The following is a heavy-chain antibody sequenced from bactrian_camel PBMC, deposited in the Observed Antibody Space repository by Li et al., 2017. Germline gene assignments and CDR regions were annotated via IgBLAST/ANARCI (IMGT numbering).Heavy chain of an antibody. J-gene: IGHJ6*01. D-gene: IGHD3*01. Sequence: HVQLVESGGGLVQPGGSLRLSCAASGFTFSSYWMWWVRQAPGKGLEWVSGINWNGASTIYADSVKGQFTISRDNAKNTVYLQMNTLRPEDTAVYYCATTLRGGHYGLGAVRLIDFGYWGQGTQVTVS. CDR1: GFTFSSYW. CDR3: ATTLRGGHYGLGAVRLIDFGY. V-gene: IGHV3S26*01. CDR2: INWNGAST.